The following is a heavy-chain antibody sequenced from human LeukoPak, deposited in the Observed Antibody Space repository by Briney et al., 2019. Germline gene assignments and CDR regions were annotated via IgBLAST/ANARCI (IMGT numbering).Heavy chain of an antibody. CDR3: AKDQYYYDSSGYYPHYYYYYMDV. J-gene: IGHJ6*03. Sequence: GRSLRLSCAASGFTFSNYDMHWVRQAPGKGLEWVAVISYDGSNKYYADSVKGRFTISRDNSKNTLYLQMNSLRAEDTAVYYCAKDQYYYDSSGYYPHYYYYYMDVWGKGTTVTVSS. V-gene: IGHV3-30*18. CDR1: GFTFSNYD. D-gene: IGHD3-22*01. CDR2: ISYDGSNK.